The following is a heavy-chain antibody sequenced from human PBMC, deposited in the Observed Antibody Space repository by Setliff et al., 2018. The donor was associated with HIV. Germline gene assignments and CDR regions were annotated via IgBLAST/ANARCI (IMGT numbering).Heavy chain of an antibody. CDR2: IYASGYT. J-gene: IGHJ4*02. D-gene: IGHD6-13*01. CDR1: GGSISNYY. Sequence: SETLSLTCNVSGGSISNYYWSWIRQPPGKGLEWIGYIYASGYTNYNPSLKSRVTISVDTSKNLFSLKLTSVTAADTAVYYCASSPWIAAAGGRSPFDFWGQGTLVTVSS. V-gene: IGHV4-4*09. CDR3: ASSPWIAAAGGRSPFDF.